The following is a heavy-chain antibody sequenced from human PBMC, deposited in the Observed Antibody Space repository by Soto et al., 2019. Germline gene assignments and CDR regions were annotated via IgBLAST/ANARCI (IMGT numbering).Heavy chain of an antibody. CDR3: ARGGSVVVVTDGFDY. V-gene: IGHV1-46*01. CDR2: INPSGGST. CDR1: GYTFTSYY. Sequence: QVQLVQSGAEVKKSGASVKVSCKTSGYTFTSYYMHWVRQAPGQGLEWMGRINPSGGSTSYAQKFQGRVTMTRDTSTTTIYMELSSLRSEDTAVYYCARGGSVVVVTDGFDYWGQGTLVTVSS. D-gene: IGHD2-21*02. J-gene: IGHJ4*02.